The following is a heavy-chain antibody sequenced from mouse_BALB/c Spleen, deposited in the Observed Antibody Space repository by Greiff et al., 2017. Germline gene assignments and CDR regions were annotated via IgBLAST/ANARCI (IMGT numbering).Heavy chain of an antibody. V-gene: IGHV5-6-3*01. CDR1: GFTFSSYG. Sequence: EVNVVESGGGLVQPGGSLKLSCAASGFTFSSYGMSWVRQTPDKRLELVATINSNGGSTYYPDSVKGRFTISRDNAKNTLYLQMSSLKSEDTAMYYCARDYDYDYYAMDYWGQGTSVTVSS. CDR2: INSNGGST. CDR3: ARDYDYDYYAMDY. D-gene: IGHD2-4*01. J-gene: IGHJ4*01.